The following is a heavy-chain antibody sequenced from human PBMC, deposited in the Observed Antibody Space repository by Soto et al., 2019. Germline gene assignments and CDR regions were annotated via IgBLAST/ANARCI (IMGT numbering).Heavy chain of an antibody. CDR3: ARNGSYSSSYLGMDV. CDR1: GYSFTSYW. CDR2: IYPGDSDT. D-gene: IGHD6-6*01. J-gene: IGHJ6*02. Sequence: PGESLKISCKGSGYSFTSYWIGGVRQMPGKGLEWMGIIYPGDSDTRYSPSFQGLVSISADKSISTAYMQWSSLKDSDTAMDYCARNGSYSSSYLGMDVWGQGTKVTVA. V-gene: IGHV5-51*01.